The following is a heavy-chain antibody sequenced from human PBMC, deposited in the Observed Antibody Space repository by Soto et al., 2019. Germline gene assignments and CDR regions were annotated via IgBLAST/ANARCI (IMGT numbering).Heavy chain of an antibody. D-gene: IGHD2-2*01. CDR3: ARGELVVPMDYYYYYMDV. CDR2: INPSGGST. Sequence: QVQLVQSGAEVKKPGASVKVSCKASGYTFTSYYMHWVRQAPGQGLEWMGIINPSGGSTSYAQKFQGRVTMTRDTSTSTVYMELSSLRSEDTAVYYCARGELVVPMDYYYYYMDVWGKGTTVTVSS. J-gene: IGHJ6*03. V-gene: IGHV1-46*03. CDR1: GYTFTSYY.